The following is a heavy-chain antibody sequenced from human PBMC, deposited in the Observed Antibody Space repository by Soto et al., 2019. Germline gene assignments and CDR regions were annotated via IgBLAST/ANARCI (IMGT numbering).Heavy chain of an antibody. CDR3: ARDLGGYCSGGSCYPDYYYYYYGMDV. V-gene: IGHV4-59*01. D-gene: IGHD2-15*01. CDR1: GGSISSYY. CDR2: IYYSGST. Sequence: ETLSLTCTVSGGSISSYYWSWIRQPPGKGLEWIGYIYYSGSTNYNPSLKSRVTISVDTSKNQFSLKLSSVTAADTAVYYCARDLGGYCSGGSCYPDYYYYYYGMDVWGQGTTVTVSS. J-gene: IGHJ6*02.